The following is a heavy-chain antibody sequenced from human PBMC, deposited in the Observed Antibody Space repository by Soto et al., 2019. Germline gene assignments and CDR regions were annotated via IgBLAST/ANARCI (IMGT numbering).Heavy chain of an antibody. D-gene: IGHD5-18*01. CDR3: ASGGLHGYTNGGLSYFHS. V-gene: IGHV3-23*01. CDR2: ISGTDGGA. CDR1: ELSSSNHA. Sequence: EVHLLESGGGLVQPGGSLRLSCAASELSSSNHAMTWVRQAPGKGLEWVSGISGTDGGAYYADSVKGRFTISRDNSRSTLYLQMNSLIVEDTAVYYCASGGLHGYTNGGLSYFHSWGQGTLVTVSS. J-gene: IGHJ4*02.